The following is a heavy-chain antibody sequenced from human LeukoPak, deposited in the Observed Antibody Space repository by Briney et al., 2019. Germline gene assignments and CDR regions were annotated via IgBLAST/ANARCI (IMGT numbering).Heavy chain of an antibody. J-gene: IGHJ4*02. D-gene: IGHD6-13*01. CDR3: ARSRGSSSVRIWYYFDY. V-gene: IGHV3-74*01. CDR2: IKGDGSST. Sequence: PGGSLRLSCAASGFTFSSSWMHWVRQAPGKGLVWVSRIKGDGSSTTYADSVKGRFTISRDNAKNTLYLQMNSLRAEDTAAYYCARSRGSSSVRIWYYFDYWGQGTLVTVSS. CDR1: GFTFSSSW.